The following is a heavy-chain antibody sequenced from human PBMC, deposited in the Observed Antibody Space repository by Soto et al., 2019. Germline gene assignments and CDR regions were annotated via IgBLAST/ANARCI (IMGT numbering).Heavy chain of an antibody. V-gene: IGHV3-23*01. CDR3: AKSGDSVQLVVVITYFGY. CDR2: ISGSGGST. D-gene: IGHD3-22*01. CDR1: GFTFSSYA. J-gene: IGHJ4*02. Sequence: EVQLLESGGGLVQPGGSLRLSCAASGFTFSSYAMSWVRQAPGKGLEWVLAISGSGGSTYYADSVKGRFTISRHHSRNTMNLQMNNLRAEDTAVYYCAKSGDSVQLVVVITYFGYWGQGPLVTVSS.